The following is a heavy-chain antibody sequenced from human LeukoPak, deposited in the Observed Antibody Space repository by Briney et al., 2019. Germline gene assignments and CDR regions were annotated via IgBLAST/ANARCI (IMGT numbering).Heavy chain of an antibody. CDR1: VYTFTGYS. CDR2: INPNSGGT. V-gene: IGHV1-2*02. J-gene: IGHJ5*02. D-gene: IGHD2-2*01. Sequence: ASVKVSCTTSVYTFTGYSMHWVRQAPGQGLEWMGGINPNSGGTNYAQKFQGRVTMTRDTSISTAYMELSRLRSDDTAVYYCARQYGAAADNWFVPWGQGTLVTVPS. CDR3: ARQYGAAADNWFVP.